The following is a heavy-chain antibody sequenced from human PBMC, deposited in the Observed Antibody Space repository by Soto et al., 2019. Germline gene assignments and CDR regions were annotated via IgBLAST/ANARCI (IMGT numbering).Heavy chain of an antibody. Sequence: GGSLRLSCAASGFPFSSYAMSWVRQAPGKGLEWVSAISGSGGSTYYADSVKGRFTISRDNSKNTLYLQMNSLRAEDTAVYYCAKCIQNSYDSSGYYDYWGQGTLVTVSS. V-gene: IGHV3-23*01. CDR2: ISGSGGST. CDR1: GFPFSSYA. CDR3: AKCIQNSYDSSGYYDY. J-gene: IGHJ4*02. D-gene: IGHD3-22*01.